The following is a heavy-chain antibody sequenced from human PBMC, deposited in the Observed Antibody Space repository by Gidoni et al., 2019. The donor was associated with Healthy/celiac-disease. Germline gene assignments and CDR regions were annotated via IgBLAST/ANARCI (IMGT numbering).Heavy chain of an antibody. CDR2: IYTSGST. V-gene: IGHV4-61*02. J-gene: IGHJ6*03. CDR1: GGSISSGSYY. CDR3: AREQRPPLRFAYYYYYMDV. Sequence: QVQLQASGPGLVKPSQTLSLPCTVSGGSISSGSYYWSWIRQPAGKGLERIGRIYTSGSTNYNPSLKSRVTISVDTSKNQFSLKLSSVTAADTAVYYCAREQRPPLRFAYYYYYMDVWGKGTTVTVSS. D-gene: IGHD3-3*01.